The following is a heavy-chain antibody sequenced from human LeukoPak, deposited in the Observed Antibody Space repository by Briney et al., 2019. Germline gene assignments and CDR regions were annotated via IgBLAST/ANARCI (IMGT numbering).Heavy chain of an antibody. CDR3: ARLDYDSSGSYFDY. CDR2: IYPGDSDT. Sequence: GESLKISCKGSGYSFTSYWISWVRQMPGKGLEWMGSIYPGDSDTRYSPSFQGQVTISAVKSISTAYLQWSSLKASDTAMYYCARLDYDSSGSYFDYWGQGTLVTVSS. J-gene: IGHJ4*02. D-gene: IGHD3-22*01. V-gene: IGHV5-51*01. CDR1: GYSFTSYW.